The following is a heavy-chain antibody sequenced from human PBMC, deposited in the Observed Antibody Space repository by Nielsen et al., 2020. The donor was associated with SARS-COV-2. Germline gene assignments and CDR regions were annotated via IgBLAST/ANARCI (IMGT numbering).Heavy chain of an antibody. CDR1: GYTFTTHS. CDR3: ARVASDIWYDKNLLW. V-gene: IGHV1-3*01. J-gene: IGHJ4*02. D-gene: IGHD1-1*01. Sequence: ASVKVSCKASGYTFTTHSIHWVRQAPGQSLEWVGWTNAGNGDTGYSQNFQGRATITRDTSASTAYLELSSLRSEDTAVYYCARVASDIWYDKNLLWWGQGTLVTVSS. CDR2: TNAGNGDT.